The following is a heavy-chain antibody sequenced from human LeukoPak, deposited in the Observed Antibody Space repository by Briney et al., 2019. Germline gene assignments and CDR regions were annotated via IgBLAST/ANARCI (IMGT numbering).Heavy chain of an antibody. D-gene: IGHD2-21*02. CDR2: ISYSSGSI. CDR3: AKDVLRLNYGYFDL. Sequence: GGSLRLSCAASGLTLSNYAMSGVRQAPGKGPEWVAGISYSSGSIYYSDSVKGRFTIPRDNSKNTLYLQMNSLRADDTAVYYCAKDVLRLNYGYFDLWGRGTLVSVSS. V-gene: IGHV3-23*01. CDR1: GLTLSNYA. J-gene: IGHJ2*01.